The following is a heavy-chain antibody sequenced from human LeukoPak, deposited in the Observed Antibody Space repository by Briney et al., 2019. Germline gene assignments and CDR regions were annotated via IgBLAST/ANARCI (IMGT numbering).Heavy chain of an antibody. D-gene: IGHD2-15*01. CDR2: IYPGDSDT. CDR3: ARGLRSRYCSGGSCHYGGDFDY. J-gene: IGHJ4*02. CDR1: GYSFTSYW. V-gene: IGHV5-51*01. Sequence: GESLKISCKGSGYSFTSYWIGWVRQMPGKGLEWMGIIYPGDSDTRYSPSFQGQVTISADKSISTAYLQWSSLKASDTAMYYCARGLRSRYCSGGSCHYGGDFDYWGQGTLVTVSS.